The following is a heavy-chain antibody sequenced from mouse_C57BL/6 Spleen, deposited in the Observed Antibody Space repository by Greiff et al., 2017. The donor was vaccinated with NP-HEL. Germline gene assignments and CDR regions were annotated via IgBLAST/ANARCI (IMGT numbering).Heavy chain of an antibody. D-gene: IGHD2-5*01. CDR3: ASRDSNYAWFAY. CDR1: GFNIKDYY. CDR2: IDPEDGET. J-gene: IGHJ3*01. Sequence: EVQRVESGAELVKPGASVKLSCTASGFNIKDYYMHWVKQRTEQGLEWIGRIDPEDGETKYAPKFQGKATITADTSSNTAYLQLSSLTSEDTAVYYCASRDSNYAWFAYWGQGTLVTVSA. V-gene: IGHV14-2*01.